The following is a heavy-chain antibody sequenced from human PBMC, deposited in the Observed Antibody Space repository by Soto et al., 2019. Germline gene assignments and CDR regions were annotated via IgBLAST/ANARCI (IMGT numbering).Heavy chain of an antibody. J-gene: IGHJ4*02. CDR1: GFRFSDYS. CDR2: ISSSSFTI. V-gene: IGHV3-48*01. CDR3: ARDYNDFWSGHIDY. Sequence: GGSLRLSCAASGFRFSDYSMNWVRQAPGRGLEWVSYISSSSFTIHYADSVEGRFAISRDNAKNSLYLQMNSLRAEDTAVYYCARDYNDFWSGHIDYWGQGALVTVSS. D-gene: IGHD3-3*01.